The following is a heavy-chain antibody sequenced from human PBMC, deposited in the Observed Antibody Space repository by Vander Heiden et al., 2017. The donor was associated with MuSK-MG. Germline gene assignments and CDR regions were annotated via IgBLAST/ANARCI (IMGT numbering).Heavy chain of an antibody. V-gene: IGHV3-53*01. J-gene: IGHJ4*02. CDR3: ARDGGALGPLDY. D-gene: IGHD3-16*01. CDR2: IYSGGAT. CDR1: GFTVSSNY. Sequence: EVQLVESGGGLIQPGGSLGLSCAVCGFTVSSNYMSWVRQAPGKGLEWVSIIYSGGATYYADSVKGRFTVSRDNSKNTVYLKMKSLRAEDTAIYYCARDGGALGPLDYWGQGTLVTVSS.